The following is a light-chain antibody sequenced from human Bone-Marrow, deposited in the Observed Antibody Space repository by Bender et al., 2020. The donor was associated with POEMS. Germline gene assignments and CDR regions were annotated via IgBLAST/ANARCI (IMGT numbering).Light chain of an antibody. Sequence: QSVLTQPPSASGSPGQSVTISCTGTGSDVGGYDYVSWYQQHPGKAPKLLICDVTNRPSGVSNRFSGSKSGNTASLTISGLQAEDEAHYYCSSFTSSSTVLFGGGTKLTVL. V-gene: IGLV2-14*03. CDR2: DVT. J-gene: IGLJ2*01. CDR3: SSFTSSSTVL. CDR1: GSDVGGYDY.